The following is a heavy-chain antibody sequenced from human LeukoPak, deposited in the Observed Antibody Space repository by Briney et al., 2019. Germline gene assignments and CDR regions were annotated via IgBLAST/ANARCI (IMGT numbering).Heavy chain of an antibody. CDR3: ARLENDYGDYVVY. CDR2: IYDSGSA. D-gene: IGHD4-17*01. J-gene: IGHJ4*02. V-gene: IGHV4-59*08. Sequence: PSETLSLTCTVSGGSISYYYWSWIRQPPGKALEWIGNIYDSGSANYNPSLKSRVTISVDTSKNQFSLKLSSVTAADTAVYYCARLENDYGDYVVYWGQGTLVTVSS. CDR1: GGSISYYY.